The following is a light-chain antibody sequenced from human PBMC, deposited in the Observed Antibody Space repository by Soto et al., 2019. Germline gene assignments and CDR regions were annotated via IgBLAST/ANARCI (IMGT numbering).Light chain of an antibody. Sequence: DIVLTKSPDSLPVSLGGGATTNCKPSQRVFGSPNNKNYLGWFQQKPGQPPKLLIYWASTRDSGVPDRFSGSGSGTDFTLTISNVQAEDVAVYYCQHYYANLWTFGQGTRLEVK. V-gene: IGKV4-1*01. CDR1: QRVFGSPNNKNY. J-gene: IGKJ1*01. CDR2: WAS. CDR3: QHYYANLWT.